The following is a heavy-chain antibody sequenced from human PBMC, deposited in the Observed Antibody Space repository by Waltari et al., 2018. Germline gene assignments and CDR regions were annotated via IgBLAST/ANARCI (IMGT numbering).Heavy chain of an antibody. V-gene: IGHV3-48*01. CDR1: GFTFSSCR. CDR2: ISSSSTI. CDR3: ARGVRSAGWLVDYYYYYGMDV. Sequence: EVQLVESGGGLVQPGGSLRLSCAASGFTFSSCRMNWVRQAPGKGLECVSYISSSSTIYYADSVKGRFTISRDNAKNSLYLQMNSLRAEDTAVYYCARGVRSAGWLVDYYYYYGMDVWGQGTTVTVSS. J-gene: IGHJ6*02. D-gene: IGHD6-19*01.